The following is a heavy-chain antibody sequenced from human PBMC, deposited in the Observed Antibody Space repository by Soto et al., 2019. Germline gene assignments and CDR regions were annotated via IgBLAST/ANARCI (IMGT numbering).Heavy chain of an antibody. CDR3: ARTNSGSYFECDY. D-gene: IGHD1-26*01. J-gene: IGHJ4*02. Sequence: DVQLVESGGGLVQPGGSLRLSCAASGFTFSTYPTTWVRQAPGKGLEWVANIKQDGSDKNYVDSVKGRFTISRDNAKNSLYLQMDSLRAEDTAVYYCARTNSGSYFECDYWGQGTLVTVSS. CDR1: GFTFSTYP. CDR2: IKQDGSDK. V-gene: IGHV3-7*01.